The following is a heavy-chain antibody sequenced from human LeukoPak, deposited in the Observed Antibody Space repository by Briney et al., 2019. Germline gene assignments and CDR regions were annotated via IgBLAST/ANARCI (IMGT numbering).Heavy chain of an antibody. J-gene: IGHJ4*02. V-gene: IGHV3-33*01. D-gene: IGHD6-13*01. CDR2: IWYDGSNK. CDR1: GFTFSSYG. CDR3: ARGGSSWFTGLDY. Sequence: GGSLRLSCAASGFTFSSYGMPWVRQALGKGLEWVAVIWYDGSNKYYADSVKGRFTISRDNSKNTLYLQMNSLRAEDTAVYYCARGGSSWFTGLDYWGQGTLVTVSS.